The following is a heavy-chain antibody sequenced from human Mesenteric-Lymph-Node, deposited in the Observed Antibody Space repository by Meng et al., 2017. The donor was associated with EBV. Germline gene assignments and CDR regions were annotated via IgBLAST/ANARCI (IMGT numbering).Heavy chain of an antibody. V-gene: IGHV4-34*01. CDR2: INHSGST. J-gene: IGHJ5*02. D-gene: IGHD3-9*01. Sequence: QVQLQRWGAGLLKPSETLSLTCAVYGGSFSGYYWSWIRQPPGKGLEWIGEINHSGSTNYNPSLKSRVTISVDTSKNQFSLKLSSVIAADTAVYYCARHNYDVLTDYYAFDPWGQGTLVTVSS. CDR3: ARHNYDVLTDYYAFDP. CDR1: GGSFSGYY.